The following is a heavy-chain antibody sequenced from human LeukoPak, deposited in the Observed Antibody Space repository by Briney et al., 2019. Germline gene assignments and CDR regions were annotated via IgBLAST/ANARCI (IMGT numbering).Heavy chain of an antibody. V-gene: IGHV4-59*12. CDR1: GGSISSYY. CDR2: IYYSGST. Sequence: PSETLSLTCTVSGGSISSYYWSWIRQPPGKGLEWIGYIYYSGSTNYNPSLKSRVTMSVDTSKNQFSLKLTSVTAADTAVYYCARDLYYDSSGYDPFDIRGQGTMVTVSS. D-gene: IGHD3-22*01. J-gene: IGHJ3*02. CDR3: ARDLYYDSSGYDPFDI.